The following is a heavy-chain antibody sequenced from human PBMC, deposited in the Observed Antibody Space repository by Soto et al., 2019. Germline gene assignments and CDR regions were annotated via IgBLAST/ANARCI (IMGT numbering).Heavy chain of an antibody. J-gene: IGHJ4*02. CDR3: ARFDGITIFFFDY. Sequence: SETLSLTCAVSGGSISSGGYSWSWIRQPPGKGLEWIGYIYYSGSTYYNPSLKSRVTISVDTSKNQFSLKLSSVTAADTAVYYCARFDGITIFFFDYWGQGTLVTVSS. CDR2: IYYSGST. V-gene: IGHV4-31*11. D-gene: IGHD3-3*01. CDR1: GGSISSGGYS.